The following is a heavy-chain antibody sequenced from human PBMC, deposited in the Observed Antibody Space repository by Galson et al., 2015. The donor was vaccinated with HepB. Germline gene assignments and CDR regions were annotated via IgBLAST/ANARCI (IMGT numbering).Heavy chain of an antibody. CDR1: GDSVSSNSAA. D-gene: IGHD6-13*01. CDR3: ARELAAAGTVRYNWFDP. CDR2: TYYRSKWYN. V-gene: IGHV6-1*01. J-gene: IGHJ5*02. Sequence: CAISGDSVSSNSAAWNWIRQSPSRGLEWLGRTYYRSKWYNDYAVSVKSRITINPGTSKNQFSLQLNSVTPEDTAVYYCARELAAAGTVRYNWFDPWGQGTLVTVSS.